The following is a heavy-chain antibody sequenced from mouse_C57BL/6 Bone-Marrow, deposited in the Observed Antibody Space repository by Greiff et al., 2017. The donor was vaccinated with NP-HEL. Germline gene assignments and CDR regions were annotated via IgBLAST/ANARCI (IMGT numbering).Heavy chain of an antibody. CDR1: GYTFTDYY. D-gene: IGHD1-1*01. CDR3: ARWIHYSGSSNDY. CDR2: INPYNGGT. J-gene: IGHJ2*01. V-gene: IGHV1-19*01. Sequence: VQLQQSGPVLVKPGASVKMSCQASGYTFTDYYMNWVKPSHGKSLEWVGVINPYNGGTSYNKKVKGKATLTVDKSSSQTYMWLNSLTSEDSAVYYCARWIHYSGSSNDYWGQGTTLTVSS.